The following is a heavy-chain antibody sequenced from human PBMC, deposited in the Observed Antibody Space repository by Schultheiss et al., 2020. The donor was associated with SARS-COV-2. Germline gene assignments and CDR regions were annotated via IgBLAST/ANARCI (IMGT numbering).Heavy chain of an antibody. J-gene: IGHJ4*02. CDR2: IYYSGST. CDR1: GGSISSGGYY. Sequence: SETLSLTCTVSGGSISSGGYYWSWIRQHPGKGLEWIGYIYYSGSTYYNPSLKSRVTISVDTSKNQFSLKLSSVTAADTAVYYCARASHDSSGYYYTFIDYWGQGTLVTVSS. D-gene: IGHD3-22*01. CDR3: ARASHDSSGYYYTFIDY. V-gene: IGHV4-31*03.